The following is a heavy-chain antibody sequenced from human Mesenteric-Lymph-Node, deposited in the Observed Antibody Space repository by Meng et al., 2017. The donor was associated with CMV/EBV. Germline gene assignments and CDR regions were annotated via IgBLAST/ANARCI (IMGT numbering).Heavy chain of an antibody. CDR3: ARGYCSGGSCYRGNFYYYHGMDV. J-gene: IGHJ6*02. V-gene: IGHV4-34*01. Sequence: QTRSLTGAVYGGSFSGYYWSWIRQPPGKGLEWIGEINHSGSTNYNPSLKSRVTISVDTSKNQFSLNLSSVTAADTAVYYCARGYCSGGSCYRGNFYYYHGMDVWGQGTTVTVSS. CDR1: GGSFSGYY. D-gene: IGHD2-15*01. CDR2: INHSGST.